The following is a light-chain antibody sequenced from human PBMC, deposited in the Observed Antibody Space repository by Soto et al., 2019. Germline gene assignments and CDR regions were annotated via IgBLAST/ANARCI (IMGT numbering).Light chain of an antibody. V-gene: IGKV3-20*01. CDR3: QQYGSPPWT. Sequence: EIVLTQSPGTLSLSPGEIATLSFSASQSVSSSYLAWYQQKPGQAPRLLIYGASSRATGIPDRFSGSGSGTDFTLTISRLEPEDFAVYYCQQYGSPPWTFGQGTKVDIK. J-gene: IGKJ1*01. CDR2: GAS. CDR1: QSVSSSY.